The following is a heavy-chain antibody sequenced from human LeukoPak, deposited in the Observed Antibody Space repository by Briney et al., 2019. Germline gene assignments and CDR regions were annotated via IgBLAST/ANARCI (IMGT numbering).Heavy chain of an antibody. CDR3: ATLMSARITMIVGAFDI. V-gene: IGHV3-48*01. Sequence: GGSLRLSCAASGFTFSSYSMDWVRQAPGKGLEWVSYISSSSSTIYYADSVKGRFTISRDNAKNSLYLQMNSLRAEDTAVYYCATLMSARITMIVGAFDIWGQGTMVTVSS. D-gene: IGHD3-22*01. CDR1: GFTFSSYS. J-gene: IGHJ3*02. CDR2: ISSSSSTI.